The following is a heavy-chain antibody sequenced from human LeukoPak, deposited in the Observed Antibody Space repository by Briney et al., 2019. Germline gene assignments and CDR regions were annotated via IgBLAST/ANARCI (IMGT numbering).Heavy chain of an antibody. D-gene: IGHD3-10*01. CDR3: ARPSPRITMVREPRDGMDV. CDR2: INPSGGST. J-gene: IGHJ6*02. CDR1: GYTFTSYY. V-gene: IGHV1-46*01. Sequence: VASVKVSCKASGYTFTSYYMHWVRQAPGQGLEWMGIINPSGGSTSYAQKFQGRVTMTRDTSTSTAYMELSSQRSEDIDVYYCARPSPRITMVREPRDGMDVWGQGTTVTVSS.